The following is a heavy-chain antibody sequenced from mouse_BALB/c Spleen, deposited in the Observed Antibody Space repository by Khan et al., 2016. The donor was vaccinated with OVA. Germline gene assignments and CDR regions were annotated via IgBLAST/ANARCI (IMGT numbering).Heavy chain of an antibody. CDR2: IIPYTGAT. D-gene: IGHD3-2*01. CDR3: AIDNRESYYFDY. V-gene: IGHV1S136*01. J-gene: IGHJ2*01. Sequence: IRLEQSGPELVKPGTSVKISCKASGYTFTSYIIYWVKQKPGQGLEWIGYIIPYTGATKYNEKFKGQVTLTSDKSSNTAYMELSSLTSEDSAVYSCAIDNRESYYFDYWGQGTTLTVSS. CDR1: GYTFTSYI.